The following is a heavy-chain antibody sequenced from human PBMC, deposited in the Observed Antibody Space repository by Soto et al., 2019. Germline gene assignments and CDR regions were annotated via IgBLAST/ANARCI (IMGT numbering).Heavy chain of an antibody. J-gene: IGHJ4*02. CDR1: GGSISSYY. V-gene: IGHV4-59*01. CDR2: IYYSGTT. D-gene: IGHD5-18*01. Sequence: SETLSLTCTVSGGSISSYYWSWIRQPPGKGLEWIGYIYYSGTTDYNPSLKSRVTISVDRSKNQFSLKLNSVTAADTAVYYCARHVDSTRAYYFDCWGQGTLVTVSS. CDR3: ARHVDSTRAYYFDC.